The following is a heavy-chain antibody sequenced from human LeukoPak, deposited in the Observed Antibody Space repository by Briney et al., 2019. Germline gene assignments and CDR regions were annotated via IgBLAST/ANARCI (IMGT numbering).Heavy chain of an antibody. D-gene: IGHD4-17*01. V-gene: IGHV3-23*01. CDR2: ITATGDTA. CDR1: GFTFTKCA. CDR3: AKDPLRGRDY. Sequence: GGSLRLSCVASGFTFTKCAMSWIRQAPGKGLEWVAIITATGDTAYYADSVKGRFTISRDNSKNTLYLQMNSLRAEDTAVYYCAKDPLRGRDYWGQGTLVTVSS. J-gene: IGHJ4*02.